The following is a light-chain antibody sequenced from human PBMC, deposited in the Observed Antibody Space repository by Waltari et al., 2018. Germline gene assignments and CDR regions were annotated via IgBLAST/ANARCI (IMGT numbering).Light chain of an antibody. J-gene: IGLJ2*01. CDR1: STDVGVYNY. CDR2: DVS. V-gene: IGLV2-8*01. Sequence: QSALTQPPSASGSPGQSVTISCTGTSTDVGVYNYVSWYQQHPGKAPKLMIYDVSNRPSGVPDRFSGSKSGNTASLTVSGLQAEDEADYYCSSYAGSDNLVFGGGTKLTVL. CDR3: SSYAGSDNLV.